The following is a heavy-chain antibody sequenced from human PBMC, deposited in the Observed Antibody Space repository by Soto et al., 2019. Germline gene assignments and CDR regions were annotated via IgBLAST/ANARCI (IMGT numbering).Heavy chain of an antibody. CDR2: ISSSSSTI. Sequence: EVQLVESGGGLVQPGGSLRLSCAASGFTFSSYSMNWVRQAPGKGLEWVSYISSSSSTIYYADSVKGRFTISRDNAKNSLYLQMNSLRDEDTAVYYCARVLYSVAGTGGLDYWGQGTLVTVSS. CDR3: ARVLYSVAGTGGLDY. D-gene: IGHD6-19*01. J-gene: IGHJ4*02. V-gene: IGHV3-48*02. CDR1: GFTFSSYS.